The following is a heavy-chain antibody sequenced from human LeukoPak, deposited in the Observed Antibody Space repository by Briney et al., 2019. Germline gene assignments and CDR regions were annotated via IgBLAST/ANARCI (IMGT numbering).Heavy chain of an antibody. J-gene: IGHJ5*02. V-gene: IGHV4-59*08. CDR2: GYYSGST. CDR3: ARAYRSSWYANWFDP. Sequence: SETLSLTCTVSGGSIKSNYWSWIRQPPGKGLEWIGYGYYSGSTNYNPSLKSRVTISLDTSKSQFSLKLSSVTAADTAVYFCARAYRSSWYANWFDPWGQGTLVTVSS. CDR1: GGSIKSNY. D-gene: IGHD6-13*01.